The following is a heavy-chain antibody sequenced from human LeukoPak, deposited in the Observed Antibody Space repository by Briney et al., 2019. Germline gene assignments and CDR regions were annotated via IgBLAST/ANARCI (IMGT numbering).Heavy chain of an antibody. Sequence: PGGSLRLSCASSGFTHSSYWMSWVRHAPGKGLEWVANIKQEGSEKYYVDSVKGRFTISRDNAKNSLYLQINSLRAEDTAVYYCARRGTLDYWGQGTLVTASS. CDR1: GFTHSSYW. D-gene: IGHD1-7*01. J-gene: IGHJ4*02. CDR3: ARRGTLDY. CDR2: IKQEGSEK. V-gene: IGHV3-7*01.